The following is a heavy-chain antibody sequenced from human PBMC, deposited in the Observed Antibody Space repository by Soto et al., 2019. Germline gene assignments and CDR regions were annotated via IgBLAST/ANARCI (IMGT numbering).Heavy chain of an antibody. CDR1: GYTFSSYY. Sequence: GASVKGSCKASGYTFSSYYMHWVRQAPGQGLEWMGVINPSGDSTGYAQKFQGRVTMTRDTSTSTVYMELSSLRSEDTAGYYCAKVGSYGVVAGTAYLDYWGQGTLVTVSS. J-gene: IGHJ4*02. CDR3: AKVGSYGVVAGTAYLDY. CDR2: INPSGDST. D-gene: IGHD6-19*01. V-gene: IGHV1-46*01.